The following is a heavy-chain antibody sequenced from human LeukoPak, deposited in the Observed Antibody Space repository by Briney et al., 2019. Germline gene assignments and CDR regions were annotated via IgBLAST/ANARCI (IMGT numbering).Heavy chain of an antibody. CDR1: GGSISSYY. J-gene: IGHJ4*02. CDR3: ASEGAYYGSGRRFDY. V-gene: IGHV4-4*07. Sequence: SETLSLTCTVSGGSISSYYWSWIRQRAGEGLEWIGRIYTSGSTNYNPSLKSRVTMSVDTSKNQFSLKLSSVTAADTAVYYCASEGAYYGSGRRFDYWGQGTLVTVSS. CDR2: IYTSGST. D-gene: IGHD3-10*01.